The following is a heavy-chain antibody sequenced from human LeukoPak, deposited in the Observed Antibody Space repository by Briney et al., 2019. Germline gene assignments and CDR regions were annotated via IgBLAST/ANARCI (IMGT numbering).Heavy chain of an antibody. CDR3: ATVAVAPDSSGLDF. J-gene: IGHJ4*02. Sequence: GGSLRLSCAASGFTFSSYGMHWVRQAPGKGLEWVAVIWYDGSNKYYADSVKGRFTISRDNSKNTLYLQMNSLRAEDTAVYYCATVAVAPDSSGLDFWGQGTLVTVSS. CDR1: GFTFSSYG. V-gene: IGHV3-33*01. CDR2: IWYDGSNK. D-gene: IGHD3-22*01.